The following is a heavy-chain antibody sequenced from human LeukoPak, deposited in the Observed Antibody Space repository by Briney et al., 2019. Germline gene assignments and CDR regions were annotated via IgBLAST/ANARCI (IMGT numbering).Heavy chain of an antibody. J-gene: IGHJ4*02. CDR2: TRKKANSYTT. CDR1: GSTFSDHY. CDR3: ARVMSVDTAVLDY. D-gene: IGHD5-18*01. Sequence: GGSLRLSCAASGSTFSDHYMDWVRQAPGKGLEWIGRTRKKANSYTTEYAASVKGRFTISRDDSKHSLYLQMNSLETEDTAVYYCARVMSVDTAVLDYWGQGTLVTASS. V-gene: IGHV3-72*01.